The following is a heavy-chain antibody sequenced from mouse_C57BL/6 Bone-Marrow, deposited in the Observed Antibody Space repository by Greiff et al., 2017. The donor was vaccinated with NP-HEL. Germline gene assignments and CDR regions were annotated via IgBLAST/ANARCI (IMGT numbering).Heavy chain of an antibody. CDR1: GYSITSGYY. D-gene: IGHD1-1*01. J-gene: IGHJ1*03. CDR3: ARDYYGSSWYFDV. V-gene: IGHV3-6*01. CDR2: ISYDGSN. Sequence: EVHLVESGPGLVKPSHSLSLTCSVTGYSITSGYYWNWIRQFPGNKLEWMGYISYDGSNNYNPSLKNRISITRDTSKNQFFLKLNSVTTEDTATYYCARDYYGSSWYFDVWGTGTTVTVSS.